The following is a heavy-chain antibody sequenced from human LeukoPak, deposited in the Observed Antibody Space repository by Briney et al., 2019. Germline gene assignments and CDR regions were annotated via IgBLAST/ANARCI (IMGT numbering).Heavy chain of an antibody. V-gene: IGHV4-59*01. Sequence: SETLSLTCTVSGGSISSYYWSWIRQPPGKGLEWIGYIYYSGSTNYKPSLKSRVTISVETSKNQFSLKLRSVTAADTAVYYCARVTGYMIEDYFDYWGQGTLVTASS. CDR1: GGSISSYY. CDR3: ARVTGYMIEDYFDY. CDR2: IYYSGST. D-gene: IGHD3-22*01. J-gene: IGHJ4*02.